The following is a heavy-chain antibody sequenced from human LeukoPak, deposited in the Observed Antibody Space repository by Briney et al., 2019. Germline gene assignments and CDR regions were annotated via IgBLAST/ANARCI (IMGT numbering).Heavy chain of an antibody. J-gene: IGHJ4*02. Sequence: GGSLRLSCTASGFTFGDYAMSWVRQAPGKGLEWVANIKQDGSEKYYVDSVKGRFTISRDNAKNSLYLQMNSLRAEDTAVYYCARDSPSSTSWGYWGQGTLVTVSS. CDR2: IKQDGSEK. D-gene: IGHD2-2*01. CDR3: ARDSPSSTSWGY. V-gene: IGHV3-7*01. CDR1: GFTFGDYA.